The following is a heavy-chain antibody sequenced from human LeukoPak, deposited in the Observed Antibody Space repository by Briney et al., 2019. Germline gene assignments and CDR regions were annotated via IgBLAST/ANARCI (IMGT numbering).Heavy chain of an antibody. J-gene: IGHJ4*02. CDR1: GYSFNSCW. D-gene: IGHD1-1*01. V-gene: IGHV5-51*01. Sequence: GESLKISCKGSGYSFNSCWIAWVRQVPGKGLECMGIIYPGDSDTRYSPSFQGQVTISADKSIGTAYLQCSSLKASDTAMYYCARSGGTTTGTTLDYFDSWGQGTLVTVSS. CDR3: ARSGGTTTGTTLDYFDS. CDR2: IYPGDSDT.